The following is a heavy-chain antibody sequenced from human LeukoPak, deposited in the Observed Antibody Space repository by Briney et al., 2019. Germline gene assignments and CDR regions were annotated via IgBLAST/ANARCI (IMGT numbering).Heavy chain of an antibody. J-gene: IGHJ3*02. CDR3: AKPYRVLRGAFDI. D-gene: IGHD3-10*01. V-gene: IGHV3-23*01. CDR1: GFTFSSYE. Sequence: TGGSLRLSCAASGFTFSSYEMNWVRQAPGKGLEWVSSISGSGDSTDYADSLKGRFTISRDNSKNTLYLQVNSLRAEDTAVYYCAKPYRVLRGAFDIWGHGTMVTVSS. CDR2: ISGSGDST.